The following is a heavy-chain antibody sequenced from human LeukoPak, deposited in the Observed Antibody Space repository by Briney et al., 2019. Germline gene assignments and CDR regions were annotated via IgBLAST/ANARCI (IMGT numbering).Heavy chain of an antibody. CDR2: IIPIFGTA. CDR3: ASTYYDFWSGYYTSHYYYYMDV. V-gene: IGHV1-69*05. Sequence: ASVKVSCKASGYTFTGYYMHWVRQAPGQGLEWMGGIIPIFGTANYAQRFQGRVTITTDESTSTAYMELSSLRSEDTAVYYCASTYYDFWSGYYTSHYYYYMDVWGKGTTVTVSS. CDR1: GYTFTGYY. D-gene: IGHD3-3*01. J-gene: IGHJ6*03.